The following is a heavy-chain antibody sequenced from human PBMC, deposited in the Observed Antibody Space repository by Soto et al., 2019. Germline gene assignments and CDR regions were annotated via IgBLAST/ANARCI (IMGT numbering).Heavy chain of an antibody. D-gene: IGHD3-3*01. V-gene: IGHV4-30-4*01. Sequence: SETLSLTCTVSGDSVSSRDYYWTWIRQPPGKGLEWIGYIYYSGHTYYSPSLRSRLTISIYTSKNQFSLELRSVTAADTAVYFCARDPNTYDFWAGSFYYHGVHVWGQGTPVTVSS. CDR1: GDSVSSRDYY. CDR3: ARDPNTYDFWAGSFYYHGVHV. CDR2: IYYSGHT. J-gene: IGHJ6*02.